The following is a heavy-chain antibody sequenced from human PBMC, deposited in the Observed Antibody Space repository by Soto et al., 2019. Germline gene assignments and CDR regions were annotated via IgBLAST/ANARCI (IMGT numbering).Heavy chain of an antibody. CDR3: AREGNLGRWLQPLDF. Sequence: QVQLQVSAPGLVKPSETLSLTCTVSGDSISAYSWSWVRQPPGKGLEWIGNIHYNGNTKYNPSLKCRVSXSXXXSXXQFSLRLISVTAADTAKYFCAREGNLGRWLQPLDFWGQGTLVTVSS. J-gene: IGHJ4*02. D-gene: IGHD5-12*01. V-gene: IGHV4-59*01. CDR2: IHYNGNT. CDR1: GDSISAYS.